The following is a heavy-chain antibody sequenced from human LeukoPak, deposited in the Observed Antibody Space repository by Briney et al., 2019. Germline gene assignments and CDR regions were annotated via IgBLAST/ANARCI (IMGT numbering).Heavy chain of an antibody. Sequence: PGGSLRLSCAASGFTVSNNYMSWVRQAPGKGLEWVSVIYTGGTTYYADSVKGRFTISRDNSKNTLYLQMSSLRAEDTAVYFCARSAARLRYYYAMDVWGQGTTVTVCS. CDR1: GFTVSNNY. D-gene: IGHD6-6*01. V-gene: IGHV3-53*05. CDR2: IYTGGTT. CDR3: ARSAARLRYYYAMDV. J-gene: IGHJ6*02.